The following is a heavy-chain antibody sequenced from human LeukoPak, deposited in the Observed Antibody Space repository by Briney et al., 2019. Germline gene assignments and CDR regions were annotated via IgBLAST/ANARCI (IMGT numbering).Heavy chain of an antibody. CDR3: ARGNAYKQGTFDY. D-gene: IGHD5-24*01. V-gene: IGHV6-1*01. Sequence: SPTLSLTCAISGDSVTSNSAAWNWLRQSPSRGLEWLGSTYYWTKWYNDYAVSVSSRITIDPDTSNNQFSLQLNSVTPEDTAVYYCARGNAYKQGTFDYWGQGTLVTVSS. CDR2: TYYWTKWYN. CDR1: GDSVTSNSAA. J-gene: IGHJ4*02.